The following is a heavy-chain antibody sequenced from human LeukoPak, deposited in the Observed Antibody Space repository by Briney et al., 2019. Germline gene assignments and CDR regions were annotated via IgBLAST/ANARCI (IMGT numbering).Heavy chain of an antibody. V-gene: IGHV1-2*02. CDR1: GYTFTVNY. J-gene: IGHJ4*02. CDR2: MNPNSGAT. CDR3: TRGAGTSWFDY. D-gene: IGHD2-2*01. Sequence: GASVKVSCKPSGYTFTVNYLHWVRQAPGQGLEWVGWMNPNSGATVYAQNFQGRVTMTRDTSISTAYMELSSLTSDDTAVYYCTRGAGTSWFDYWGQGSLVTVSS.